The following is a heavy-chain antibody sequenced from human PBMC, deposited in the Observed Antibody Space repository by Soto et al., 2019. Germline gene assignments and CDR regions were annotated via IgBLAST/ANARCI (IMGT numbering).Heavy chain of an antibody. D-gene: IGHD4-17*01. CDR1: GFTFSSYA. Sequence: QVQLVESGGGVVQPGRSLSLSCAASGFTFSSYAMHCVRQAPGKWLEWVAGISYDGSNKYYADSVKGRFTISRDNSKNTLYLPMNSLSAADTAVYYCARAYDYGGNSDVLDYWGRGTLVTVSS. J-gene: IGHJ4*02. V-gene: IGHV3-30-3*01. CDR3: ARAYDYGGNSDVLDY. CDR2: ISYDGSNK.